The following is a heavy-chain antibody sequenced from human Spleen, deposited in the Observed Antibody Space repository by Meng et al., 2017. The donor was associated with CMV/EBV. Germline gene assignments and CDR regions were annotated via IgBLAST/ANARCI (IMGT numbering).Heavy chain of an antibody. CDR1: GGTFSSYT. CDR3: ARALSGSSGWSGFDY. V-gene: IGHV1-69*02. J-gene: IGHJ4*02. Sequence: SVKVSCKASGGTFSSYTISWVRQAPGQGLEWMGRFSPTPNIANNAQRFQGRLSITADKSASTAYMDLISLTSEDTAVYYCARALSGSSGWSGFDYWGQGTLVTVSS. D-gene: IGHD6-19*01. CDR2: FSPTPNIA.